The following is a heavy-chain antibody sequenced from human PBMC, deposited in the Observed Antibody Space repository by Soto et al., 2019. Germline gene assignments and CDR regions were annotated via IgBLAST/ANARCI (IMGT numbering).Heavy chain of an antibody. D-gene: IGHD3-22*01. CDR1: GFTFSIYS. V-gene: IGHV3-48*02. CDR2: ISSSSSSI. CDR3: ASGSGTGYYGLFDY. J-gene: IGHJ4*02. Sequence: EVQLVESGGGLVQPGGSLRLSCAASGFTFSIYSMNWVRRGPGKGLEWISYISSSSSSISYADSLKGRFTVSRDNAKNSLYLQMNSLRDEDTAVYYCASGSGTGYYGLFDYWGQGTLVTVSS.